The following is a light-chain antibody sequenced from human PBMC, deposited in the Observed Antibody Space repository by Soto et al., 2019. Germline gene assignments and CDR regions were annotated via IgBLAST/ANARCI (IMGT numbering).Light chain of an antibody. Sequence: QSVLTQPASVSGSPGQSITISCTGTSRDVGAYNYVSWYQQHPGKAPKLMIYEVINRPSGVSNRFSGSKSGDTASLTVSGLQAEDEADYFCSSYAGSNSLVFGSGTKVTVL. V-gene: IGLV2-14*01. CDR1: SRDVGAYNY. J-gene: IGLJ1*01. CDR3: SSYAGSNSLV. CDR2: EVI.